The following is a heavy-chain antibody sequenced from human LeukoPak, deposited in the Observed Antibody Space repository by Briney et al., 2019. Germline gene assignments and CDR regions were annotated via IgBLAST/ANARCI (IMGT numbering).Heavy chain of an antibody. Sequence: ASVTVSCKASGYTFTAYYMHWVRQAPGQGLEWMGWINPNSGGTNYAQKFQGRVTMTRDTSISTAYMELSRLRSDDTAVYYCASIAAAGTTADIDYWGQGTLVTVSS. CDR2: INPNSGGT. CDR1: GYTFTAYY. CDR3: ASIAAAGTTADIDY. V-gene: IGHV1-2*02. J-gene: IGHJ4*02. D-gene: IGHD6-13*01.